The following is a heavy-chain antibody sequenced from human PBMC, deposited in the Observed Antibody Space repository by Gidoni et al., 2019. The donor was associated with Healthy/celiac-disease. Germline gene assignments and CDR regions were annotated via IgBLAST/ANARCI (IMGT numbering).Heavy chain of an antibody. CDR1: GGSISSSSYY. CDR3: ARHGDIVVVPAAFDAFDI. CDR2: IYYSGST. V-gene: IGHV4-39*01. Sequence: QLQLQESGPGLVKPSETLSLTCTVSGGSISSSSYYWGWIRQPPGKGLEWIGSIYYSGSTYYNPSLKSRVTISVDTSKNQFSLKLSSVTAADTAVYYCARHGDIVVVPAAFDAFDIWGQGTMVTVSS. J-gene: IGHJ3*02. D-gene: IGHD2-2*01.